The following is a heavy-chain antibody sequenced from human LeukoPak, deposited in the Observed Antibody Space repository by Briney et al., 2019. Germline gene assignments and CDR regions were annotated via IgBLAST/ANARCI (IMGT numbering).Heavy chain of an antibody. CDR2: IYYSGST. CDR1: GGSISSYY. V-gene: IGHV4-59*08. D-gene: IGHD6-13*01. Sequence: KTPETLSLTCTVSGGSISSYYWSWIRQPPGKGLEWIGYIYYSGSTNYNPSLKSRVTISVDTSKNRFSLKLSSVTAADTAVYYCARSRPYSSSWYFFDYWGQGTLVTVSS. J-gene: IGHJ4*02. CDR3: ARSRPYSSSWYFFDY.